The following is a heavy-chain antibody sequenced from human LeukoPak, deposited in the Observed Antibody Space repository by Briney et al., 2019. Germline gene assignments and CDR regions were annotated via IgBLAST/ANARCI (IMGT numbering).Heavy chain of an antibody. J-gene: IGHJ4*02. V-gene: IGHV2-5*02. Sequence: SGPTLVKPTQTLTLTCTFSGFSLSTSGVGVGWIRQPPGKALEWLALIYWDDDKRYSPSLKSRLTTTKDTSKNQVVLTMTNMDPVDTATYYCAHSMALRYFDWLPSSYYFDYWGQGTLVTVSS. CDR2: IYWDDDK. CDR1: GFSLSTSGVG. CDR3: AHSMALRYFDWLPSSYYFDY. D-gene: IGHD3-9*01.